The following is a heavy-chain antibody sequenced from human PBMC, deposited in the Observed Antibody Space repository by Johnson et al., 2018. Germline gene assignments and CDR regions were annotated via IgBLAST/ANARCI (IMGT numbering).Heavy chain of an antibody. CDR2: ISRSNSST. Sequence: VQLVQSGGGLVQPGGSLSLSCAASGFTFSSYAMNWVRQAPGKGLEWVSTISRSNSSTYYADSVKGRFTISRDNSKNILYLQMNSLRAEDTAIYYCAKNLKSGTYVRAEYFEHWGLGTLVTVSS. CDR3: AKNLKSGTYVRAEYFEH. CDR1: GFTFSSYA. J-gene: IGHJ1*01. V-gene: IGHV3-23*04. D-gene: IGHD1-26*01.